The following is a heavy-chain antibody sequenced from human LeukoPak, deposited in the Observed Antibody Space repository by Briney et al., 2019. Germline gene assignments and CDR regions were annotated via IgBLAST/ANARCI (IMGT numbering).Heavy chain of an antibody. Sequence: ASVKVSCKASGYTFTNFDINWVRQATGQGLEWMGRMNPNTGNAGYAQKFQDRVTITWDASITTAYMDLSSLRSEDTAVYYCARVGYSNSYDYWGQGTLVTVSS. CDR2: MNPNTGNA. CDR3: ARVGYSNSYDY. CDR1: GYTFTNFD. V-gene: IGHV1-8*03. J-gene: IGHJ4*02. D-gene: IGHD1-26*01.